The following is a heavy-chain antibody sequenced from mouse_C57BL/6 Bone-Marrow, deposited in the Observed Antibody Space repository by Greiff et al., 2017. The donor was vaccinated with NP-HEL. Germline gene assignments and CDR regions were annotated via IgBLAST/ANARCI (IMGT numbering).Heavy chain of an antibody. CDR3: TRISHYDGYYSYAMDY. CDR1: GYTFTSYW. CDR2: IYPGNSDT. D-gene: IGHD2-3*01. J-gene: IGHJ4*01. Sequence: EVQLQQSGTVLARPGASVKMSCKTSGYTFTSYWMHWVKQRPGQGLEWIGAIYPGNSDTSYNQKFKGKAKLTAVTSASTAYRELSSLTNEDSAVYYSTRISHYDGYYSYAMDYWGQGTSVTVSS. V-gene: IGHV1-5*01.